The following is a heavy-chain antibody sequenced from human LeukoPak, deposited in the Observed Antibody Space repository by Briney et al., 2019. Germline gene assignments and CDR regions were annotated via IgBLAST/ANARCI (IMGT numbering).Heavy chain of an antibody. CDR1: GGSISSYY. CDR3: ARDPRYYDSSGYSDAFDI. D-gene: IGHD3-22*01. Sequence: SETLSLTCTVSGGSISSYYWSWIRQPPGKGLERSGYIYYSGGTNYNPSLKSRVTISVDTPKNQFSLKLSSVTAADTAVYYCARDPRYYDSSGYSDAFDIWGQGTMVTVSS. CDR2: IYYSGGT. V-gene: IGHV4-59*01. J-gene: IGHJ3*02.